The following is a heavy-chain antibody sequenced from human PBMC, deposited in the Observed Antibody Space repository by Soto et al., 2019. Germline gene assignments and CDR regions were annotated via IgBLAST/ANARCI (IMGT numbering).Heavy chain of an antibody. Sequence: KQSQTLSLTCTVSGYSISSGYYWGWIRQPPGKGLEWIGSIYHSGSTYYNPSLKSRVTISVDTSKNQFSLKLSSGTAADTAVYYCARYAVGAARRGNDAFDIWGQGTMVTVSS. V-gene: IGHV4-38-2*02. CDR2: IYHSGST. D-gene: IGHD6-6*01. CDR3: ARYAVGAARRGNDAFDI. CDR1: GYSISSGYY. J-gene: IGHJ3*02.